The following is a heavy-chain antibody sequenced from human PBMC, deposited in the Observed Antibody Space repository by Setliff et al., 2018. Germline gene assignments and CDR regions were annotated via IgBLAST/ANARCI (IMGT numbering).Heavy chain of an antibody. J-gene: IGHJ4*02. CDR2: IKQDGSEK. Sequence: PGGSLRLSCAASGFTFNTYWMTWVRQAPGKGLEWVANIKQDGSEKYYVDSVKGRFTISRDNVKNSLYLQMSSLRAEDTAVYYCTTDPSPTFGGVIGAAFDFWGQGTLVTVSS. V-gene: IGHV3-7*03. CDR3: TTDPSPTFGGVIGAAFDF. CDR1: GFTFNTYW. D-gene: IGHD3-16*01.